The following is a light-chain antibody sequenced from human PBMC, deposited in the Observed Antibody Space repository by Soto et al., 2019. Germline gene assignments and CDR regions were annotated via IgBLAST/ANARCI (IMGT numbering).Light chain of an antibody. CDR1: QDISDV. CDR3: QQFYDLPIT. CDR2: DAS. Sequence: DIQMTQSPSALSASVGDRVTITCQASQDISDVLNWYQQQPGKAPKVLIYDASKLQTGVPSRFSGRGSGKDFTFTISSLKPDDSGTYYCQQFYDLPITLGQGTRLEIK. V-gene: IGKV1-33*01. J-gene: IGKJ5*01.